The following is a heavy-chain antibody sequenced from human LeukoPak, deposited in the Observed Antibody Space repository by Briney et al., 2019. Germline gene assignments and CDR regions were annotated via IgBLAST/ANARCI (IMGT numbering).Heavy chain of an antibody. Sequence: PSETLSLTCAVFGGSFSGYYWSWIRQPPGKGLEWIGRINHGGSTNYNPSLKSRVTISVGTSKNQFSLKLSSVTAADTAVYYCARDTAHSSGWGYFDYWARGTLVTVSS. D-gene: IGHD6-19*01. CDR3: ARDTAHSSGWGYFDY. J-gene: IGHJ4*02. V-gene: IGHV4-34*01. CDR1: GGSFSGYY. CDR2: INHGGST.